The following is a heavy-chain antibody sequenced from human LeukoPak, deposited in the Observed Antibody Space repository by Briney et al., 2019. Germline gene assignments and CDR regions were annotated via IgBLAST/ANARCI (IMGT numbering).Heavy chain of an antibody. CDR1: GFTFSSVW. Sequence: GALRLSCAASGFTFSSVWMSWVRQAPGKGLEWVANIKQDGTERNYVDSVKGRFTISRDNAKNSLYLQMNSLRAEDTAVYYCATIWVGGLNYWGQGTLVTVSS. V-gene: IGHV3-7*01. CDR2: IKQDGTER. CDR3: ATIWVGGLNY. J-gene: IGHJ4*02. D-gene: IGHD1-26*01.